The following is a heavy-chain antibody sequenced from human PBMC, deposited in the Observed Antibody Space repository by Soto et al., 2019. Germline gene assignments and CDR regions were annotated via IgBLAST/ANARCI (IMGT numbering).Heavy chain of an antibody. V-gene: IGHV1-58*01. CDR1: GFTFTSSA. CDR2: IVVGSGNT. CDR3: AAVESGYRWFDP. J-gene: IGHJ5*02. D-gene: IGHD5-12*01. Sequence: QMQLVQSGPEVKKPGTSVKVSCKASGFTFTSSAVQWVRQARGQRLEWIGWIVVGSGNTNYAQKFQERVTITRDMSTSTAYMELSSLRSEDTAVYYCAAVESGYRWFDPWGQGTLVTVSS.